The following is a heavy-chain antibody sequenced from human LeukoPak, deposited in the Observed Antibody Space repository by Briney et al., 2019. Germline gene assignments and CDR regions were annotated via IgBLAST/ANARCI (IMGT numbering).Heavy chain of an antibody. CDR1: GFTFSSYA. J-gene: IGHJ4*02. CDR3: ARDPFDPSDYYDSSGYYDY. D-gene: IGHD3-22*01. V-gene: IGHV3-48*03. CDR2: IGSGGRSI. Sequence: GGSLRLSCAASGFTFSSYAMNWVRQAPGKGLEWVSNIGSGGRSIYYADSVKGRFTISRDNAKNSLYLQMNSLRAEDTAVYYCARDPFDPSDYYDSSGYYDYWGQGTLVTVSS.